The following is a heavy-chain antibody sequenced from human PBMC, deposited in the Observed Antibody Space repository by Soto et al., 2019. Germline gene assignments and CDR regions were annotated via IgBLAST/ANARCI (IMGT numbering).Heavy chain of an antibody. CDR1: GGSFSGYY. CDR2: INHSGST. J-gene: IGHJ5*02. D-gene: IGHD3-10*01. Sequence: ETLSLTCAVYGGSFSGYYWSWIRQPPGKGLEWIGEINHSGSTNYNPSLKSRVTISVDTSKNQFSLKLSSVTAADTAVYYCARGGMVRGVIITNWFDPWGQGTLVTVS. V-gene: IGHV4-34*01. CDR3: ARGGMVRGVIITNWFDP.